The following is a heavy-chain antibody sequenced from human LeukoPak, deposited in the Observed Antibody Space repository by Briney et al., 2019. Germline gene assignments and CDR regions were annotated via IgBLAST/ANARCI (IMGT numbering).Heavy chain of an antibody. CDR1: GFTFSSYS. Sequence: GGSLRLSCAASGFTFSSYSMNWVRQAPGKGLEWVSSISSSSSYIYYADSVKGRFTISRDNTKNSLYLQMNSLRAEDTAVYYCARAKSTYSSSYYYYYYYMDVWGKGTTVTVSS. V-gene: IGHV3-21*01. J-gene: IGHJ6*03. CDR2: ISSSSSYI. CDR3: ARAKSTYSSSYYYYYYYMDV. D-gene: IGHD6-6*01.